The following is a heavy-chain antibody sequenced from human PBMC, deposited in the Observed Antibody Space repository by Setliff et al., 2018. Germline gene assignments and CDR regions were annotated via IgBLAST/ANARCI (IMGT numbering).Heavy chain of an antibody. V-gene: IGHV5-51*01. CDR2: IFPGDSAT. D-gene: IGHD3-10*01. CDR1: GYTFTEYL. Sequence: SLKISCKGSGYTFTEYLIGWVRQMPGKGLEWMGIIFPGDSATKYSPSFQGQVTMSVDKSINTAYLQWSSLRASDTAIYYCARVGDYMGYYYNYYMDVWGKGTTVTVSS. J-gene: IGHJ6*03. CDR3: ARVGDYMGYYYNYYMDV.